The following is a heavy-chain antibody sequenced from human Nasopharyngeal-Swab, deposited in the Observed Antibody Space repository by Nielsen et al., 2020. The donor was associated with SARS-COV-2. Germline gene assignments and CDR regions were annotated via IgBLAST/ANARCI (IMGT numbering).Heavy chain of an antibody. CDR2: ISGSGGST. V-gene: IGHV3-23*01. CDR3: AKDMGGSGRPDY. D-gene: IGHD3-10*01. J-gene: IGHJ4*02. Sequence: GESLKISCAASGFTFSSYWMSWVRQAPGKGLEWVSAISGSGGSTYYADSVKGRFTISRGNSKNTLYLQMNSLRAEDTAVYYCAKDMGGSGRPDYWGQGTLVTVSS. CDR1: GFTFSSYW.